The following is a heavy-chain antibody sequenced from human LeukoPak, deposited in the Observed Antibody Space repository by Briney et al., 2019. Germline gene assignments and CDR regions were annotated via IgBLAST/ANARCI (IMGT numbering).Heavy chain of an antibody. CDR1: GGSISSGSYY. CDR3: AVIRYSGSYYRWFDP. Sequence: SETLSLTCTVSGGSISSGSYYWGWIRQPPGKGLEWIGSIYYSGSTYYNPSLKSRVTISVDTSKNQFSLKLSSVTAADTAVYYCAVIRYSGSYYRWFDPWGQGTLVTVSS. CDR2: IYYSGST. V-gene: IGHV4-39*01. D-gene: IGHD1-26*01. J-gene: IGHJ5*02.